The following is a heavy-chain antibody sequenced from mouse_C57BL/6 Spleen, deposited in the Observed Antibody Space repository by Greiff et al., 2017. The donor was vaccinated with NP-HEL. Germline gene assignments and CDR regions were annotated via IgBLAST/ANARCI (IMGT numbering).Heavy chain of an antibody. V-gene: IGHV2-2*01. CDR1: GFSLTSYG. J-gene: IGHJ4*01. CDR3: ARAGYSDYVYAMDY. CDR2: IWSGGST. Sequence: QVQLKQSGPGLVQPSPSLSITCTVSGFSLTSYGVHWVRQSPGKGLEWLGVIWSGGSTDYNAAFISRLSISKDNSKSQVFFKMNSLQADDTAIYYCARAGYSDYVYAMDYWGQGTSVTVSS. D-gene: IGHD2-13*01.